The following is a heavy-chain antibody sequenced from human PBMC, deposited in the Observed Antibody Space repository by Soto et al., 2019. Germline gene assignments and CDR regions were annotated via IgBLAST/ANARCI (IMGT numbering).Heavy chain of an antibody. Sequence: GGSLRLSCAASGFTFSSYAMIWVRQAPGKGLEWVSAISGSGGSTYYADSVKGRFTISRDNSKNTLYLQMNSLRAEDTAVYYCANHPVTTYGFYWGQGTLVTVSS. CDR1: GFTFSSYA. CDR2: ISGSGGST. V-gene: IGHV3-23*01. CDR3: ANHPVTTYGFY. D-gene: IGHD4-4*01. J-gene: IGHJ4*02.